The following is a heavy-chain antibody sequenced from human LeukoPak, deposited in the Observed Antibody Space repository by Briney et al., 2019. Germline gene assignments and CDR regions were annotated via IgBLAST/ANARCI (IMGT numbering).Heavy chain of an antibody. J-gene: IGHJ6*04. D-gene: IGHD5-24*01. CDR1: GGSFSGFY. Sequence: SETLSLTCTVSGGSFSGFYWTWIRQPPGKGLEWIGEITHTGSTNYHPSLMSRVTISVDTSKNQFSLKLSSVTAADTTVHYCARGAPGRDDGLDIWGKGTTVTVSS. V-gene: IGHV4-34*01. CDR3: ARGAPGRDDGLDI. CDR2: ITHTGST.